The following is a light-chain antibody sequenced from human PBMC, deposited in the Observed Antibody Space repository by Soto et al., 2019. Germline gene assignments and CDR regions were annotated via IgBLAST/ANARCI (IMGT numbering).Light chain of an antibody. V-gene: IGKV1-5*01. Sequence: SVGDRVTITCRASQSISSWLAWYQQKPGKAPKLLIYDASTLESGVPSRFSGSGSGTEFTLTISSLQPDDFATYYCQQYNGYSRTFGQGTKVDIK. CDR1: QSISSW. CDR3: QQYNGYSRT. J-gene: IGKJ1*01. CDR2: DAS.